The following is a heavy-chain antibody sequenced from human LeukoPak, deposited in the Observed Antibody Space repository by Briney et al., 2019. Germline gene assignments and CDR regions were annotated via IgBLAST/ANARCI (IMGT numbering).Heavy chain of an antibody. CDR3: AKGGGSEIQY. J-gene: IGHJ4*02. CDR2: ISASGTPM. CDR1: GFTFGNYS. Sequence: RRSCAAPGFTFGNYSMNLVRQASGRRLGWIACISASGTPMFYPDSVKGRITISTDNTKNSLYLQRNDTRADDTAIYCCAKGGGSEIQYWDQGPRTTVSS. D-gene: IGHD2-15*01. V-gene: IGHV3-48*03.